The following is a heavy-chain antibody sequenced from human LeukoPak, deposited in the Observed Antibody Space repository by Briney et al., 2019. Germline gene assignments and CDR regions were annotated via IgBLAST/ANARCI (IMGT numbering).Heavy chain of an antibody. CDR3: AKRSSLNYFDS. J-gene: IGHJ4*02. CDR2: ISAGGGT. D-gene: IGHD3-16*01. V-gene: IGHV3-23*01. Sequence: QPGESLRFSCAASGFTFSNFGMSWVRQAPGNGLEWVSAISAGGGTYYADTVKGRFTISRDNSMSTLYLQMSSLRAEDTAVYYCAKRSSLNYFDSWGQGTLVTVSS. CDR1: GFTFSNFG.